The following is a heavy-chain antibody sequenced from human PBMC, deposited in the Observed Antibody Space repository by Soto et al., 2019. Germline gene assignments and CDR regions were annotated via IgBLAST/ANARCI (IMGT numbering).Heavy chain of an antibody. Sequence: QVQLQESGPGLVKPSQTLSLTCTVSGGSISSGDYYWSWIRQPPGKGLEWIGYIYYSGSTYYNPYLKSRVTISVDTSKKQFSLQLSSVTAADTAVYYCARQRYCSGGSCPRRFDPWGQGTLVTVSS. CDR2: IYYSGST. V-gene: IGHV4-30-4*01. D-gene: IGHD2-15*01. CDR3: ARQRYCSGGSCPRRFDP. J-gene: IGHJ5*02. CDR1: GGSISSGDYY.